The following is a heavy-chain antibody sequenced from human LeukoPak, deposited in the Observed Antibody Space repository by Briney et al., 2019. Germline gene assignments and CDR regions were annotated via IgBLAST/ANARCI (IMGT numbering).Heavy chain of an antibody. D-gene: IGHD5-12*01. Sequence: PSETLSLTCTVSGGSISGSGYYWGWVRQPPGKGLEWIGSIYESGSTYYNPSLKSRVTISVDTSKNQFSLKLSSVTAADTAMYYCARVRRDIVATIPPYFDYWGQGTLVTVSS. J-gene: IGHJ4*02. CDR3: ARVRRDIVATIPPYFDY. CDR1: GGSISGSGYY. CDR2: IYESGST. V-gene: IGHV4-39*07.